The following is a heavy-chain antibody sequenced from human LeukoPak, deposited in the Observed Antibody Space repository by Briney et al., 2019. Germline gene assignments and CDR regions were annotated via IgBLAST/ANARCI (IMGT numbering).Heavy chain of an antibody. D-gene: IGHD6-19*01. CDR1: GGSFSGYY. CDR3: ARDTSSGWYSL. CDR2: IKQDGSEK. V-gene: IGHV3-7*01. J-gene: IGHJ4*02. Sequence: ASETLSLTCAVYGGSFSGYYWSWVRQAPGKGLEWVANIKQDGSEKYYVDSVKGRFTISRDNAKNSLYLQMNSLRAEDTAVYYCARDTSSGWYSLWGQGTLVTVSS.